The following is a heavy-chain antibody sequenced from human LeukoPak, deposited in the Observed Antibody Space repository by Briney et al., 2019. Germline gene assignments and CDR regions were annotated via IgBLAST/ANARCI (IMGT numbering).Heavy chain of an antibody. J-gene: IGHJ5*02. D-gene: IGHD3-10*01. CDR1: GGSISSSSYY. Sequence: SETLSLTCTVSGGSISSSSYYWSWIRQPPGKGLEWIGEINHSGSTNYNPSLKSRVTISVDTSKNQFSLKLSSVTAADTAVYYCACGVFWFDPWGQGTLVTVSS. V-gene: IGHV4-39*07. CDR3: ACGVFWFDP. CDR2: INHSGST.